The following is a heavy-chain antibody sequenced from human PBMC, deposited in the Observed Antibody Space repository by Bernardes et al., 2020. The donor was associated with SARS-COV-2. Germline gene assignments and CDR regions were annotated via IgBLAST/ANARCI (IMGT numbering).Heavy chain of an antibody. Sequence: ASVKVSCKVSGYTLTELSMHWVRQAPGKGLEWMGGFDPEDGETIYAQKFQGRVTMTEDTSTDTAYMELSSLRSEDTAVYYCATRWASITIFGVVIDNWFDPWGQGTLVTVSS. J-gene: IGHJ5*02. CDR3: ATRWASITIFGVVIDNWFDP. CDR1: GYTLTELS. D-gene: IGHD3-3*01. CDR2: FDPEDGET. V-gene: IGHV1-24*01.